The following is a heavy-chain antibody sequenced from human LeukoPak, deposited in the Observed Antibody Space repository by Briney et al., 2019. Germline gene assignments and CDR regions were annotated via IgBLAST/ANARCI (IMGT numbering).Heavy chain of an antibody. CDR2: MNPNSGNT. D-gene: IGHD3-3*01. Sequence: ASVKVSCKASGYTFTSYDIHWVRQATGQGLEWMGWMNPNSGNTGYAQKFQGRVTMTRNTSISTAYMELSSLRSEDTAVYYCARDLNYDFWSGYFPFATNWFDPWGQGTLVTVSS. CDR3: ARDLNYDFWSGYFPFATNWFDP. J-gene: IGHJ5*02. V-gene: IGHV1-8*01. CDR1: GYTFTSYD.